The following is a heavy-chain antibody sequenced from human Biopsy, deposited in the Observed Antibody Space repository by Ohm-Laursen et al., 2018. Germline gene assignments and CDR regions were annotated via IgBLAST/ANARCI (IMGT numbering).Heavy chain of an antibody. Sequence: SSVKVSCKVPEGTFSNYGVNWVRQAPGQGLEWLGGDIPILGTGNYAQKFQDRVTVAANTSTSTATMELRSLRSDDTAVYYCATKLTGYFHHWGQGTLVIVSS. D-gene: IGHD3-9*01. J-gene: IGHJ1*01. CDR1: EGTFSNYG. CDR3: ATKLTGYFHH. V-gene: IGHV1-69*06. CDR2: DIPILGTG.